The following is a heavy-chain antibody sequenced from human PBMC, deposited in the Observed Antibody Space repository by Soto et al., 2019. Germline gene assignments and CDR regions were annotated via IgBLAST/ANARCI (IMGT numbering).Heavy chain of an antibody. CDR2: IYYSDST. CDR3: ARFLSVRYYGMDV. V-gene: IGHV4-59*12. Sequence: SETLSLTCTVSGGSISSYYWSWIRQPPGKGLEWIGYIYYSDSTNYNPSLKSRVIISVDTSKNQFSLRLSSVTAADTAVYYCARFLSVRYYGMDVWGQGTTVTVSS. D-gene: IGHD1-1*01. CDR1: GGSISSYY. J-gene: IGHJ6*02.